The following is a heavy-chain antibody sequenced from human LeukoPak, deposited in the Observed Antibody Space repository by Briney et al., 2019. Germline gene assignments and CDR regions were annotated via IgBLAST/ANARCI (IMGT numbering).Heavy chain of an antibody. CDR1: GFTFSSYA. Sequence: SGGSLRLSCAASGFTFSSYAMHWVRQAPGKGLEYVSAISSNGGSTYYANSVKGRFTISIDNSKNTLYLQMGSMRAEDMAVYYCARQGQNAFDIWGQGTMVTVSS. J-gene: IGHJ3*02. V-gene: IGHV3-64*01. CDR3: ARQGQNAFDI. CDR2: ISSNGGST.